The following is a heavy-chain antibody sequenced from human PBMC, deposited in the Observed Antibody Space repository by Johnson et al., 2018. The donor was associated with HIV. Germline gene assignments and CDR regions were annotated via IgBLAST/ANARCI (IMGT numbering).Heavy chain of an antibody. CDR2: IYGGGTK. Sequence: VQLVESGGGLIQPGGSLRLSCAASGFSVSNSYMTWVRQAPPKGLAWVSIIYGGGTKNYADYVKGRFTISRDNTKNTPYLQMNSLTVEYTAGYYCARDTFAGAYGDWPDAFDIWGQGTMVTVSS. J-gene: IGHJ3*02. D-gene: IGHD4-17*01. CDR1: GFSVSNSY. V-gene: IGHV3-53*01. CDR3: ARDTFAGAYGDWPDAFDI.